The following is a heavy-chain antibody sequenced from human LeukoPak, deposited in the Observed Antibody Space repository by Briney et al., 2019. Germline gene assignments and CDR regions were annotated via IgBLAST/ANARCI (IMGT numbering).Heavy chain of an antibody. D-gene: IGHD1-7*01. Sequence: ASVKVSCKASGYTFTGYYMHWVRQAPGQGLEWMGWINPNSGGTNYAQKFQGRVTMTRDTSISTAYMELSRLRSDDTAVYYCATENPNTGTTGYWGQGTLVTVSS. J-gene: IGHJ4*02. CDR1: GYTFTGYY. V-gene: IGHV1-2*02. CDR3: ATENPNTGTTGY. CDR2: INPNSGGT.